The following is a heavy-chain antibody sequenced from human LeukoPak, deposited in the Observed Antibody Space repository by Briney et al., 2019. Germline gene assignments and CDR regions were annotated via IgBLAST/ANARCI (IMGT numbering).Heavy chain of an antibody. V-gene: IGHV3-49*04. D-gene: IGHD1-26*01. Sequence: GGSLRLSCTASGFTFGDYAMTWVRQAPGKGLEWVGFIRSKAYGGTTEYAASVKGRFTISRDDSKSIAYLQMNSLKTEDTAVYYCTREPVGIVGAPFDYWGQGTLVTVSS. J-gene: IGHJ4*02. CDR3: TREPVGIVGAPFDY. CDR2: IRSKAYGGTT. CDR1: GFTFGDYA.